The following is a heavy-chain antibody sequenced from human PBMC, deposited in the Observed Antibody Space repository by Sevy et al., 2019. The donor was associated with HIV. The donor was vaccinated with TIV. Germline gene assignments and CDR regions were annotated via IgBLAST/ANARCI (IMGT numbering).Heavy chain of an antibody. CDR3: ARVDTAMGIDY. CDR1: GYTFTSYY. J-gene: IGHJ4*02. CDR2: VNPSGGST. V-gene: IGHV1-46*01. D-gene: IGHD5-18*01. Sequence: ASVNVSCKASGYTFTSYYMHWVRQAPGQGLEWMGIVNPSGGSTSYAQKFQGRVTMTRDTSTSTVYMELSSLRSEDTAVYYCARVDTAMGIDYWGQGTLVTVSS.